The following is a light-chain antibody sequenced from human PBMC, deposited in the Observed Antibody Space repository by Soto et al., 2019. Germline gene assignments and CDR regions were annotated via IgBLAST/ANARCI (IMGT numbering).Light chain of an antibody. Sequence: EIVLTQSPATLSLSPGDKATLSCSASHSVSSYLAWYQQKPGQAPRLLIYDASNRATGIPARFSGSGSGTDFTLTISSLEPEDFAVYYCQQRSTFPLRITFGQGTRLDIK. CDR3: QQRSTFPLRIT. CDR1: HSVSSY. CDR2: DAS. V-gene: IGKV3-11*01. J-gene: IGKJ5*01.